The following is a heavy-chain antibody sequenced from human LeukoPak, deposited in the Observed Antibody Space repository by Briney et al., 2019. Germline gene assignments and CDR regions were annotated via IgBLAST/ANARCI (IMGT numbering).Heavy chain of an antibody. CDR1: GFTFINYA. V-gene: IGHV3-23*01. CDR2: IGTSGDT. J-gene: IGHJ2*01. CDR3: ARNLPGKYFYL. Sequence: GGSLRLSCAASGFTFINYAMSWVRQAPGKGLEWVSTIGTSGDTYYADSVKGRFTISRDNPKNTMYVHMNSLRAEDTAIYFCARNLPGKYFYLWGRGTLVTVSS. D-gene: IGHD3-10*01.